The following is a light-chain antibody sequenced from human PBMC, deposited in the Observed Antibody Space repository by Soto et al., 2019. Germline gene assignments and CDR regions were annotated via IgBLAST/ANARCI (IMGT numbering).Light chain of an antibody. CDR1: QNINNW. Sequence: DIQMTQSPSSVSASVGDRVTITCRASQNINNWLAWYQQKPGKAPKLLIYTTSSLQSGVPSRFSGSGSGTDFTLTISSLQPEDFATYYCQKANSFPRTFGGGTNVEIK. J-gene: IGKJ4*01. V-gene: IGKV1D-12*01. CDR2: TTS. CDR3: QKANSFPRT.